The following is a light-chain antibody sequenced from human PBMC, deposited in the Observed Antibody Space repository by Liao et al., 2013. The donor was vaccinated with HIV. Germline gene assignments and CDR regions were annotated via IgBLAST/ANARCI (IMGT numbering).Light chain of an antibody. J-gene: IGLJ3*02. CDR2: NDS. CDR1: NIGSKS. Sequence: SYELTQPPSVSVAPGKTARITCGGNNIGSKSVHWYQQKAGQAPVLVIYNDSGRPSGIPERFSGSNSGNTATLTISGTQAMDEAAYYCQAWDSTGVFGGGTKLTVL. CDR3: QAWDSTGV. V-gene: IGLV3-21*01.